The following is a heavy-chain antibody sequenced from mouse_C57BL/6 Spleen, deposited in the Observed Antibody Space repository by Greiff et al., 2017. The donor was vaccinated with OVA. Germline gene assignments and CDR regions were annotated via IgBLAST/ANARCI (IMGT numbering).Heavy chain of an antibody. D-gene: IGHD2-4*01. CDR1: GYTFTDYN. Sequence: EVKLMESGPELVKPGASVKIPCKASGYTFTDYNMDWVKQSHGKSLEWIGDINPNNGGTIYNQKFKGKATLTVDKSSSTAYMELRSLTSEDTAVYYCARPSYDYDPFAYWGQGTLVTVSA. CDR2: INPNNGGT. J-gene: IGHJ3*01. V-gene: IGHV1-18*01. CDR3: ARPSYDYDPFAY.